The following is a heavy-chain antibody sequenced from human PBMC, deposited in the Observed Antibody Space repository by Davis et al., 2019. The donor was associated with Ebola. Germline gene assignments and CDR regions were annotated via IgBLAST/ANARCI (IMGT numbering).Heavy chain of an antibody. J-gene: IGHJ4*02. CDR3: ARNQWPVAFDS. V-gene: IGHV3-48*04. CDR1: GFTFSTYT. CDR2: ISSSSSTI. Sequence: GGSLRLSCAASGFTFSTYTMNWVRQAPGKGLEWVSYISSSSSTIYYADSVKGRFTISRDNAKDSLYLQLNSLRPEDTAVYYCARNQWPVAFDSWGQGTLVTVSS. D-gene: IGHD2-21*01.